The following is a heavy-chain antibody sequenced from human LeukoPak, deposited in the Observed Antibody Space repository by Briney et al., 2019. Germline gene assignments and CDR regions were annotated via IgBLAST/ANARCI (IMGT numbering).Heavy chain of an antibody. Sequence: ASMKVSCKASGYTFTGYYMHWVRQAPGQGLEWMGWINPNSGGTNYAQKFQGRVTMTRDTSISTAYMELSRLRSDDTAVYYCASLGGDIVATSGDTAMVTPWDYWGQGTLVTVSS. J-gene: IGHJ4*02. CDR3: ASLGGDIVATSGDTAMVTPWDY. CDR1: GYTFTGYY. D-gene: IGHD5-18*01. V-gene: IGHV1-2*02. CDR2: INPNSGGT.